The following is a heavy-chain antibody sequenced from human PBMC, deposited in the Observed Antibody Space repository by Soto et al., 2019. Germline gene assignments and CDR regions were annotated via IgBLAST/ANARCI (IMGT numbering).Heavy chain of an antibody. CDR1: DGSISSYY. D-gene: IGHD5-18*01. Sequence: SVTLSLTCTVSDGSISSYYWSWIRQPPGKGLEWIGYIYYSGSTNYNPSLKSRVTISVDTSKNQFSLKLSSVTAAGTAVYYCARRYGPCFDYWGQGTLVTVSS. CDR3: ARRYGPCFDY. J-gene: IGHJ4*02. V-gene: IGHV4-59*08. CDR2: IYYSGST.